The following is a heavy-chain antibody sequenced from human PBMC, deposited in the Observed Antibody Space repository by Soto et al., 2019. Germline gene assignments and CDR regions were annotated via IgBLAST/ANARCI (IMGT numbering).Heavy chain of an antibody. J-gene: IGHJ4*02. Sequence: EASVKVSCKVSGYTLTELSMHWVRQAPGKGLEWMGGFDPEDGETIYAQKFQGRVTMTEDTSTDTAYMELSSLRSEDTAVYYCWTPWLGTRDYWGQGTLVTVSS. CDR3: WTPWLGTRDY. V-gene: IGHV1-24*01. D-gene: IGHD3-10*01. CDR2: FDPEDGET. CDR1: GYTLTELS.